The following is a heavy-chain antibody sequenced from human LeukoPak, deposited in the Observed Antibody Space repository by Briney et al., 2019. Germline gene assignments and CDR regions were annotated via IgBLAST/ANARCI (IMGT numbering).Heavy chain of an antibody. CDR3: ASFLPAGYSGSSWRQKKYYFDY. J-gene: IGHJ4*02. D-gene: IGHD6-13*01. CDR2: IRYSGST. V-gene: IGHV4-39*07. CDR1: GGSISYSSYY. Sequence: SETLSLTCTVSGGSISYSSYYWGWIRQPPGKGLEWIGSIRYSGSTYYNPSRKSRVTISVDTSKNQFSLKLSSVTAADTAVYYCASFLPAGYSGSSWRQKKYYFDYWGQGTLVTVSS.